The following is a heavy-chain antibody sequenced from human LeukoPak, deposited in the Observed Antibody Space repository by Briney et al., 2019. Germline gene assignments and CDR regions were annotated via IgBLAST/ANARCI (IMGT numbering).Heavy chain of an antibody. J-gene: IGHJ4*02. V-gene: IGHV3-33*01. CDR3: ARGSESYFQPHFDY. CDR1: GLTFSVFG. D-gene: IGHD1-26*01. CDR2: IYFDGSSK. Sequence: GGSLRLSCAASGLTFSVFGMHWVRPAPGKGLEWLSIIYFDGSSKYYAQSVKGRFTISRDNSKNTLYLQMHSLRAEDTAVYYCARGSESYFQPHFDYWGQGTLVTVSS.